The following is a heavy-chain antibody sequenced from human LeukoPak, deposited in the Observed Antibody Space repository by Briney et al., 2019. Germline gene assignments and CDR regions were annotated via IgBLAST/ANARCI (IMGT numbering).Heavy chain of an antibody. CDR3: AKDDGSVVVPLSVDY. V-gene: IGHV3-23*01. D-gene: IGHD2-2*01. CDR1: GFTFSSYA. Sequence: GGSLRLSCAASGFTFSSYAMSWVRQAPGKGLEWVSAISGSGGSTYYADSVKGRFTISRDNSKNTLYLQMNSLRAEDTAVYYRAKDDGSVVVPLSVDYWGQGTLVTVSS. J-gene: IGHJ4*02. CDR2: ISGSGGST.